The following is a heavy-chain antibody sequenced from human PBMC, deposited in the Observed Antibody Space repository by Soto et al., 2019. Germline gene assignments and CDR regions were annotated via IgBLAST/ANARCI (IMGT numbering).Heavy chain of an antibody. V-gene: IGHV3-7*01. CDR3: ARDSLAVAGGNYFDY. D-gene: IGHD6-19*01. CDR2: IKDDGSEK. CDR1: GFTISSYW. Sequence: EVQLVESGGGLVQPGGSLRLSCVASGFTISSYWMTWVRQAPGKGLEWVANIKDDGSEKDYVDSVKGRFTISRDNVKNSLHLQMNSLRAEDTAVYYCARDSLAVAGGNYFDYWGQGTLVTVSS. J-gene: IGHJ4*02.